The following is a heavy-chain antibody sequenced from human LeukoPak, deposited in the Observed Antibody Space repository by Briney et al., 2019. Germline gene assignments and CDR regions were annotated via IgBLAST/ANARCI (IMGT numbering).Heavy chain of an antibody. CDR3: ARLDYDILTGSLHAVDY. CDR2: IYPGDSDT. J-gene: IGHJ4*02. V-gene: IGHV5-51*01. Sequence: GESLKISCKGSGYSFTSYWIGWVRQMPGKGLEWMGIIYPGDSDTRYSPSFQGQVTISADKSISTAYLQWSSLKASDAAMYYCARLDYDILTGSLHAVDYWGQGTLVTVSS. CDR1: GYSFTSYW. D-gene: IGHD3-9*01.